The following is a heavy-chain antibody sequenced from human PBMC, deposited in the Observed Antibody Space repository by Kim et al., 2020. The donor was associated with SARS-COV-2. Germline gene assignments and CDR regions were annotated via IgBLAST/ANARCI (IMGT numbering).Heavy chain of an antibody. J-gene: IGHJ4*02. Sequence: GGSLRLSCAGSGLTLGDAWMSWVRQAPGKGLEWVGRIRTKAEGGPTDYAAPVKGRFTISRDDSENTLYLQLNSLETEDTAVYYCTADVSASSGYCHDYWGQGTLVTVSS. CDR2: IRTKAEGGPT. CDR3: TADVSASSGYCHDY. D-gene: IGHD3-22*01. CDR1: GLTLGDAW. V-gene: IGHV3-15*05.